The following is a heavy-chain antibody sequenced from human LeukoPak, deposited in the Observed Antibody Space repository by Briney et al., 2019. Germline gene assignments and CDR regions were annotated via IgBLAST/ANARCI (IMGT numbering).Heavy chain of an antibody. J-gene: IGHJ4*02. Sequence: GGSLRLSCAASGFTFSSYAMSWVRQAPGKGLEWVSAISGSGGSTYYADSVKGRFTISRDNSKNTLYLQMNSLRAEDTAVYYCARSYCSGGSCSFDYWGQGTLVTVSS. CDR3: ARSYCSGGSCSFDY. V-gene: IGHV3-23*01. CDR1: GFTFSSYA. D-gene: IGHD2-15*01. CDR2: ISGSGGST.